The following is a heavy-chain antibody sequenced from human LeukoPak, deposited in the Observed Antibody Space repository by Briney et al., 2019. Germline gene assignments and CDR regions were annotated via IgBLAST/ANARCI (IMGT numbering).Heavy chain of an antibody. J-gene: IGHJ4*02. V-gene: IGHV3-23*01. Sequence: GGSLRLSCAASGFTFSSSAMTWVRQAPGKGLEWVSAISDSGGSTYYADSVKGRFTISRDNSKNTLYLQMNSLKTEDTAVYYCTQYTYGFFQYWGQGTLVTVSS. CDR3: TQYTYGFFQY. CDR1: GFTFSSSA. CDR2: ISDSGGST. D-gene: IGHD5-18*01.